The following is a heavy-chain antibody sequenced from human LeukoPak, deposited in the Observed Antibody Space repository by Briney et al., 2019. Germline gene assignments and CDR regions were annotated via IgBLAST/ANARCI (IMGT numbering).Heavy chain of an antibody. D-gene: IGHD1-14*01. J-gene: IGHJ6*02. CDR1: GASMSSHGYS. CDR3: ARDSPVGINPYGMDV. V-gene: IGHV4-30-2*01. CDR2: IYHNGNT. Sequence: SETLSLTCAVSGASMSSHGYSWSWIRQPPGKGLEFIGYIYHNGNTYYNPSLKSRVTISVDTSKNQFSLKLSSVTAADTAVYYCARDSPVGINPYGMDVWGQGTTVTVSS.